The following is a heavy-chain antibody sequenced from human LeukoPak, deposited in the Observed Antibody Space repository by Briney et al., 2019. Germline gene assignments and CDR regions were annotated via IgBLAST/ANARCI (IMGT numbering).Heavy chain of an antibody. Sequence: GGSLRLSCAVSGFTFSSYSMNWVRQAPGKGLEWVSSISSSSGYIYYADSVKGRFTISRDNAKSSLYLQMNSLRAEDTAVYYCARGLGAARSEPADYWGQGTLVTVSS. D-gene: IGHD6-6*01. J-gene: IGHJ4*02. V-gene: IGHV3-21*01. CDR2: ISSSSGYI. CDR1: GFTFSSYS. CDR3: ARGLGAARSEPADY.